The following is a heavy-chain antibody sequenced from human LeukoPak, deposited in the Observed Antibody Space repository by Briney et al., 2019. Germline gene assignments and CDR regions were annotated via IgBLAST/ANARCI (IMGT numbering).Heavy chain of an antibody. CDR2: IYTSGST. Sequence: SETLSLTCTVSGGSISSYYWSWIREPAGKGLEWIGRIYTSGSTNYNPSLKSRVTMSVDTSKNQFSLKLSSVTAADTAVYYCARDDYYDSSGYTWVYWGQGTLVTVSS. V-gene: IGHV4-4*07. CDR1: GGSISSYY. D-gene: IGHD3-22*01. J-gene: IGHJ4*02. CDR3: ARDDYYDSSGYTWVY.